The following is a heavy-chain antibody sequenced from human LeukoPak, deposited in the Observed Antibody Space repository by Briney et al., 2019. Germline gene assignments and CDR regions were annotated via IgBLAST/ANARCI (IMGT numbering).Heavy chain of an antibody. D-gene: IGHD3-22*01. Sequence: AGGSLRLSCAASGFTFSSYAMSWVRRAPGKGLEWVSAISGSGGSTYYADSVKGRFTISRDNSKNTLYLQMNSLRAEDTAVYYCAKDQNDSSGYSYYFDYWGQGTLVTVSS. CDR2: ISGSGGST. V-gene: IGHV3-23*01. J-gene: IGHJ4*02. CDR1: GFTFSSYA. CDR3: AKDQNDSSGYSYYFDY.